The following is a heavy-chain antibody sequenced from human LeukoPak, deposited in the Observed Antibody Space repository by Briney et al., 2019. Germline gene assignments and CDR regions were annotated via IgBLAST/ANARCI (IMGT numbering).Heavy chain of an antibody. D-gene: IGHD1-26*01. CDR1: GFTFSSHA. Sequence: GGSLRLSCAASGFTFSSHAMSWARQAPGKGLEWVSAISGSGGSTYYADSVKGRFTISRDNAKNSLYLQMNSLRAEDTAVYYCARGYSGSYLFDYWGQGTLVTVSS. V-gene: IGHV3-23*01. J-gene: IGHJ4*02. CDR2: ISGSGGST. CDR3: ARGYSGSYLFDY.